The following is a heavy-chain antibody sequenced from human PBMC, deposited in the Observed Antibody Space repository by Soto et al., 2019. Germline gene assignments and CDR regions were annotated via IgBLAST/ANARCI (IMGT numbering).Heavy chain of an antibody. CDR2: INPGNSET. Sequence: GESLKISCKASGYSFINYWIGWVRQMPGKGLEWMAIINPGNSETRYSPAFQGQVTISAAKSVTTTYLQCDSLKASDSAMYFCARPDQNYVASCGHGTLVTVSP. D-gene: IGHD1-7*01. CDR1: GYSFINYW. V-gene: IGHV5-51*01. J-gene: IGHJ5*01. CDR3: ARPDQNYVAS.